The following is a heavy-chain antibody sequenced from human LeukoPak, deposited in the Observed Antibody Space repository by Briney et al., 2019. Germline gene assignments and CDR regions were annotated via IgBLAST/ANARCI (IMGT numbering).Heavy chain of an antibody. CDR2: IYSGGRT. CDR3: ARRHDYSNYPDY. D-gene: IGHD4-11*01. Sequence: PGGSLRLSCAASGFTVSSNYMSWVRQAPGKGLEWVSVIYSGGRTYYADSVKGRFTISRDNAKNSLYLQMNSLRAEDTAVYYCARRHDYSNYPDYWGQGTLVTVSS. CDR1: GFTVSSNY. V-gene: IGHV3-53*01. J-gene: IGHJ4*02.